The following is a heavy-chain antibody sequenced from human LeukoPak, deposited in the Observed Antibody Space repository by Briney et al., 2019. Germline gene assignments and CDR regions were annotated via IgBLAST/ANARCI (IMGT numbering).Heavy chain of an antibody. CDR3: ARDLYFGDYPSGYYGMDV. V-gene: IGHV4-4*07. D-gene: IGHD4-17*01. CDR1: GGSISSYY. J-gene: IGHJ6*01. Sequence: SETLSLTCTVSGGSISSYYWSWIRQPAGKGLEWIGRIYTSGSTNYNPSLKSRVTMSVDTSKNQFSLKLSSVTAADTAVYYCARDLYFGDYPSGYYGMDVWEEGTTVTVSS. CDR2: IYTSGST.